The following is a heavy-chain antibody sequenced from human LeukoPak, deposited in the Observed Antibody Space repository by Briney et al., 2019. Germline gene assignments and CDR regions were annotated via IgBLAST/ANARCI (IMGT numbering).Heavy chain of an antibody. CDR1: GFTFSSYS. CDR3: ARDWYGSGSYYEGYYYYYYGMDV. CDR2: ISSSSSYI. J-gene: IGHJ6*02. Sequence: GGSLRLSCAVSGFTFSSYSMNWVRQAPGKGLEWVSSISSSSSYIYYADSVKGRFTISRDNAKNSLYLQMNSLRAKDTAVYYCARDWYGSGSYYEGYYYYYYGMDVWGQGTTVTVSS. V-gene: IGHV3-21*01. D-gene: IGHD3-10*01.